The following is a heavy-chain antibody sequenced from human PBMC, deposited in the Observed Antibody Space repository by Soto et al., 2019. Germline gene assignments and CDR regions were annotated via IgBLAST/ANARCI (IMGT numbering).Heavy chain of an antibody. V-gene: IGHV3-48*03. J-gene: IGHJ4*02. D-gene: IGHD3-22*01. CDR2: ISSSGSTI. Sequence: EVQLVESGGGLVQPGGSLRLSCAASGFTSSSYEMNWVRQAPGKGLEWVSYISSSGSTIYYADSVKGRFTISRDNAKNSLYLQMNSLRAEDTAVYYCARLDYYDSSGSWYYFDYWGQGTLVTVSS. CDR3: ARLDYYDSSGSWYYFDY. CDR1: GFTSSSYE.